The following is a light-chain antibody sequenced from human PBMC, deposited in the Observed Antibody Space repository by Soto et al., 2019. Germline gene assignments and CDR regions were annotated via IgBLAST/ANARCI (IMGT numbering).Light chain of an antibody. CDR3: QKYGGSPVT. V-gene: IGKV3D-20*01. CDR1: QSVSSRF. CDR2: DAS. J-gene: IGKJ5*01. Sequence: VLTQSPATLSLSPGDRATLSCGASQSVSSRFLAWYQQKPGRAPRVLIYDASTRATGVPDRLSGSGSGTDFTLTISSLEPEDFAVYYCQKYGGSPVTCGQGTRLEIK.